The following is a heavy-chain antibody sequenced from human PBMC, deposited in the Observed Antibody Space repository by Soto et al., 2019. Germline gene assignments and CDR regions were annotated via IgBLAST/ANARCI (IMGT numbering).Heavy chain of an antibody. CDR3: ARGGNYDILTGHPGPDWFDP. D-gene: IGHD3-9*01. J-gene: IGHJ5*02. CDR1: GGSISSGGYS. V-gene: IGHV4-30-2*01. Sequence: PSETLSLTCAVSGGSISSGGYSWSWIRQPPGKGLEWIGYIYHSGSTYYNPSLKSRVTISVDTSKNQFSLKLSSVTAADTAVYYCARGGNYDILTGHPGPDWFDPWGQGTLVTVSS. CDR2: IYHSGST.